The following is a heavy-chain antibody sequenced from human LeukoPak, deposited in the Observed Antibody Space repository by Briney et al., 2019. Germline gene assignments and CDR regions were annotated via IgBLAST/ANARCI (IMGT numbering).Heavy chain of an antibody. V-gene: IGHV1-2*02. CDR2: INPNSGGT. J-gene: IGHJ4*02. Sequence: ASVKVSCKASGYIFTGYYMHWVRQAPGQGLEWMGWINPNSGGTNYAQKFQGRVTMTRDTSISTAYMELSRLRSDDTAVYYCARARYSSSSVVFDYWGQGTLVTVSS. CDR3: ARARYSSSSVVFDY. CDR1: GYIFTGYY. D-gene: IGHD6-6*01.